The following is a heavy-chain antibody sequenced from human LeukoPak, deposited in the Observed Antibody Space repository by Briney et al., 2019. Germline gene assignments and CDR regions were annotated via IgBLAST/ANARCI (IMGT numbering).Heavy chain of an antibody. V-gene: IGHV4-59*01. CDR3: ARGNWNLNYYYYMDV. J-gene: IGHJ6*03. CDR1: GGSISSYY. D-gene: IGHD1-1*01. Sequence: SETLSLTCTVSGGSISSYYWSWIRQPPGKGLEWIGYIYYSGSTNYNPSLKSRVTISVDTSKNQFSLKLSSVTAADTAVYYCARGNWNLNYYYYMDVWGKGTTVTVSS. CDR2: IYYSGST.